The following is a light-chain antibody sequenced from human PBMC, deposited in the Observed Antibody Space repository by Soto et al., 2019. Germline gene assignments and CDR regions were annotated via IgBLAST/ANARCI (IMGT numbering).Light chain of an antibody. CDR1: ESVKTN. Sequence: EIVMTQSPATLSVPPGETATLSCRASESVKTNLAWYQQKPGQAPRLLIYGAFTRAAGIPFRFSGSASGTEFTLTISSLQSEDFAVYYCHQYDRWPLSLGGGTKVEIK. CDR3: HQYDRWPLS. J-gene: IGKJ4*01. V-gene: IGKV3-15*01. CDR2: GAF.